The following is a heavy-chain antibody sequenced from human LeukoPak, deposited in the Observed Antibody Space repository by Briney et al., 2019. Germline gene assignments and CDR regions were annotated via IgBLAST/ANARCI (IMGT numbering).Heavy chain of an antibody. J-gene: IGHJ4*02. CDR3: ARKISTGAQRGYFDS. D-gene: IGHD3-9*01. V-gene: IGHV4-39*01. Sequence: SETLSLTCTVSGDSISSGSHYWTWIRQPPGKGLEWIGSVYYTGTTHYNPSLQSRVTISVDTSKNQFSLKLSSVTAADTAIYSCARKISTGAQRGYFDSWGQGTLVSVSS. CDR2: VYYTGTT. CDR1: GDSISSGSHY.